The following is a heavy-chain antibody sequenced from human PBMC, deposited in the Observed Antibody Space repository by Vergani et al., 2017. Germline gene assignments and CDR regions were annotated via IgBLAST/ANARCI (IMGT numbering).Heavy chain of an antibody. D-gene: IGHD3-3*01. CDR3: ARGLGWSGYYWGAGYYGMDV. J-gene: IGHJ6*02. Sequence: QVQLVQSGAEVKKPGSSVKVSCKASGGTFSSYAISWVRQAPGQGLEWMGGIIPIFGTANYAQKFQGRVTITADESTSTAYMELSSLRSEDTAVYYCARGLGWSGYYWGAGYYGMDVWGQGTTVTVSS. V-gene: IGHV1-69*01. CDR2: IIPIFGTA. CDR1: GGTFSSYA.